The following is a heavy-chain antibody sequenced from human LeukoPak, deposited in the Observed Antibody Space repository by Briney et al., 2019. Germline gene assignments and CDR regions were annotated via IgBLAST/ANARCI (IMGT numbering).Heavy chain of an antibody. CDR2: VYYSGST. D-gene: IGHD4-17*01. Sequence: SETLSLTCTVSGGSISSYYWSWIRQPPGKGLEWIGYVYYSGSTNYNPSLKSRVTISVDTSKNQFSLRLTSVTAADTAVYYCARSPLPYGDYPYSFDCWGQGTLVTVSS. J-gene: IGHJ4*02. CDR3: ARSPLPYGDYPYSFDC. CDR1: GGSISSYY. V-gene: IGHV4-59*01.